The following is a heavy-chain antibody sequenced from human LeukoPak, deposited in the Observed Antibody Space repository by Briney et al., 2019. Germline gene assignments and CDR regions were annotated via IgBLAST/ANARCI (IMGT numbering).Heavy chain of an antibody. J-gene: IGHJ3*02. CDR1: GGSFSGYY. D-gene: IGHD6-19*01. CDR3: ARGLPGYSNGADAFDI. Sequence: SETLSLTCAVSGGSFSGYYWSWFRQPPGKGLEWIGYIYYSGTTNYNPSLKSRITMTVDTSRNQISLYLSPVSAADTAVYYCARGLPGYSNGADAFDIWGQGTMVTVSS. V-gene: IGHV4-59*01. CDR2: IYYSGTT.